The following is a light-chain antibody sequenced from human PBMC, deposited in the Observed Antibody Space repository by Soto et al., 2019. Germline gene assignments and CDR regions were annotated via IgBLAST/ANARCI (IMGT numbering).Light chain of an antibody. Sequence: DIQMTQSPSTLSASVGDRAAITCRASQNINSNLAWYQKKPGKAPKLLISDAYNLERGVPSRFSGSVSGTEVSLTISSLQPADFAPDYWHQYDTYFRYTFGQGTTLDIK. CDR1: QNINSN. CDR3: HQYDTYFRYT. CDR2: DAY. J-gene: IGKJ2*01. V-gene: IGKV1-5*01.